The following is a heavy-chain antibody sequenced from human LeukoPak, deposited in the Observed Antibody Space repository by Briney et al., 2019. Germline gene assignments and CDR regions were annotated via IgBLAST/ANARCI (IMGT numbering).Heavy chain of an antibody. Sequence: GGSLRLSCAASGFTFSGSAIHWVRQASGKGLEWVGRIRSKANSYATAYAASVKGRFTISRDDSKNTAYLQMNSLKTEDTAVYYCARILDSAWGELGYWGQGTLVTVSS. D-gene: IGHD6-19*01. CDR3: ARILDSAWGELGY. V-gene: IGHV3-73*01. CDR1: GFTFSGSA. CDR2: IRSKANSYAT. J-gene: IGHJ4*02.